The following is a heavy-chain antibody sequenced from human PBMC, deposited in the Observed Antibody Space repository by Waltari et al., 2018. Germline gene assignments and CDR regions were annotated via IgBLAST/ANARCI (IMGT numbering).Heavy chain of an antibody. CDR1: GLKCSGYA. J-gene: IGHJ4*02. CDR3: TGHYDILTGFVDY. V-gene: IGHV3-73*01. D-gene: IGHD3-9*01. CDR2: IRSKANSYAT. Sequence: EVQLVGSGGGVVQHGGSLKLSCAAYGLKCSGYAMHWASQASGKGLEWVGRIRSKANSYATAYAASVKGRFTISRDDSKNTAYLQMNSLKTEDTAVYYCTGHYDILTGFVDYWGQGTLVTVSS.